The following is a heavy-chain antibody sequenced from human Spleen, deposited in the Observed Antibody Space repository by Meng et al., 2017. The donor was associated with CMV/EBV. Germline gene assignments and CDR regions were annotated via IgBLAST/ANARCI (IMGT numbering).Heavy chain of an antibody. D-gene: IGHD2-21*01. J-gene: IGHJ4*02. CDR1: AFTFSSYA. Sequence: GESLKISCTASAFTFSSYAMSWVRQAPGKGLEWVSAISGSGGTTYFADSVKGRFTISRDNSKSTLYLQMNSLRAEDTAVYYCARSLVYCVSDFWGPGILVTVSS. V-gene: IGHV3-23*01. CDR3: ARSLVYCVSDF. CDR2: ISGSGGTT.